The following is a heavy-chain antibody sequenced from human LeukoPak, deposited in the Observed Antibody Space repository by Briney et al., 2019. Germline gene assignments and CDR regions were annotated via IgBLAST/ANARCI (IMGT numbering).Heavy chain of an antibody. CDR1: GYTFTSYA. CDR3: ATYGSGSEPWGKRTLYYYYMDV. Sequence: ASVKVSCKASGYTFTSYAISWVRQAPGQGLEWMGGIIPIFGTANYAQKFQGRVTITADESTSTAYMELSSLRSEDTAVYYCATYGSGSEPWGKRTLYYYYMDVWGKGTTVTISS. J-gene: IGHJ6*03. D-gene: IGHD3-10*01. CDR2: IIPIFGTA. V-gene: IGHV1-69*13.